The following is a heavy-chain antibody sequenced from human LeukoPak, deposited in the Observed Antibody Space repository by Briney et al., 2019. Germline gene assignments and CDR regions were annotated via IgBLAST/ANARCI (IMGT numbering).Heavy chain of an antibody. V-gene: IGHV3-23*01. CDR1: GFTFSSYA. CDR3: AKERVRGATVTYYFDY. J-gene: IGHJ4*02. D-gene: IGHD4-17*01. Sequence: PGGSLRLSCAASGFTFSSYAMSWVRQAPGKGLEWVSAISGSGGSTYYADSVKGRFTISRDNSKNTLYLQMNSLRAEDTAVYYCAKERVRGATVTYYFDYWGQGTLVTVSS. CDR2: ISGSGGST.